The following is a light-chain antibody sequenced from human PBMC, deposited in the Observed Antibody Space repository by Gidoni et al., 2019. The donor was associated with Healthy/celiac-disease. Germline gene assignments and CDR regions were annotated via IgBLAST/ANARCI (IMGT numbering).Light chain of an antibody. CDR3: QQYYSTPCS. J-gene: IGKJ2*04. V-gene: IGKV4-1*01. CDR1: QSVLYSSNTTNY. CDR2: WAS. Sequence: DIVMTQSPDSLAVSLGERATINCKSSQSVLYSSNTTNYLAWYQQKPGQPPKLLIYWASTREAGVPDRVSGSGSGTDFTLTISSLQAEDVAVYYCQQYYSTPCSFGQGTKLEIK.